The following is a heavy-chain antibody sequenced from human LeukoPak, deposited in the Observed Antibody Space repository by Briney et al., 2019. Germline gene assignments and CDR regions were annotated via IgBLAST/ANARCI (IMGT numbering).Heavy chain of an antibody. CDR1: GGSISSSSYY. D-gene: IGHD3-22*01. V-gene: IGHV4-61*01. CDR2: IYYSGST. J-gene: IGHJ4*02. Sequence: SETLSLTCTVSGGSISSSSYYWSWIRQPPGKGLEWIGYIYYSGSTNYNPSLKSRVTISVDTSKNQFSLKLSSVTAADTAVYYCAREGLLRALDYWGQGTLVTVSS. CDR3: AREGLLRALDY.